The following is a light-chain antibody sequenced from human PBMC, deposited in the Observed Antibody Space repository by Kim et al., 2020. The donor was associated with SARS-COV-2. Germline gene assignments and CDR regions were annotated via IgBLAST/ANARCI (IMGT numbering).Light chain of an antibody. J-gene: IGKJ4*01. CDR1: QNLDTY. V-gene: IGKV3-11*01. CDR3: QYRTNWLT. Sequence: SLSPEERATLSCRASQNLDTYLAWYQHRPGQSPRLRIYDASNRAIGVPARFSGSGSGTDFTLTISSLEPEDFAIYYCQYRTNWLTFGGGTKVDIK. CDR2: DAS.